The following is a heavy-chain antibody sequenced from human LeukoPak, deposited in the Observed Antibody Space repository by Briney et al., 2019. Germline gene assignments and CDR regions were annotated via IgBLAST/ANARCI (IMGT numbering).Heavy chain of an antibody. D-gene: IGHD3-10*01. J-gene: IGHJ5*02. V-gene: IGHV4-59*01. CDR2: ISYTGST. Sequence: SETLSLTCTVSGGSIGPYFWSWFRQPPGKGLEWIGYISYTGSTIYSPSLKSRVTISVDTSKNQFSLQLTSVTAADTAVYYCARDDYRGVTNFDPWGQGTLVTVSS. CDR3: ARDDYRGVTNFDP. CDR1: GGSIGPYF.